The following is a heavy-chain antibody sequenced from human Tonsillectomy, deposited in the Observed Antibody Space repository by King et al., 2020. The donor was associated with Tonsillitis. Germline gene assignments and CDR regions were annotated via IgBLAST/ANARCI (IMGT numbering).Heavy chain of an antibody. CDR2: IYSGGST. Sequence: VQLVESGGGLIQPGGSLRLSCAASGFSVSSNYMSWVRQAPGKGLEWVSVIYSGGSTYFADSVKGRFSISRDNSKNTVFLQMNSLRAEDTAVYYCARGGGSYSTTTYCFADWFDPWGQGTLVTVSS. CDR3: ARGGGSYSTTTYCFADWFDP. D-gene: IGHD2/OR15-2a*01. V-gene: IGHV3-53*01. J-gene: IGHJ5*02. CDR1: GFSVSSNY.